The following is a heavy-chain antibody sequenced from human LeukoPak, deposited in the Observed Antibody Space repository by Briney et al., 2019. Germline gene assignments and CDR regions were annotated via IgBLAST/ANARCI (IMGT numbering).Heavy chain of an antibody. D-gene: IGHD2-15*01. CDR3: ARGGRIVVVVASGRGYNWFDP. Sequence: SETLSLTCAVYGGSFSGYYWSWLRQPPGKGLEWIGEINHSGSTNYNPSLKSRVTISVDTSKNQFSLKLSSVTAADTAVYYCARGGRIVVVVASGRGYNWFDPWGQGTLVTVSS. J-gene: IGHJ5*02. CDR2: INHSGST. CDR1: GGSFSGYY. V-gene: IGHV4-34*01.